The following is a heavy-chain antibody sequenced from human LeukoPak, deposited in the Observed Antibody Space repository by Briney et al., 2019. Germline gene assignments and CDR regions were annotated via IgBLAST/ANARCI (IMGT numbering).Heavy chain of an antibody. V-gene: IGHV1-8*01. J-gene: IGHJ4*02. D-gene: IGHD1-26*01. Sequence: GASVKVSCKASGYTFTSYDINWVRQATGQGLEWMGWMNPNSGNTGYAQKFQGRVTMTRNTSISTAYMELSSLRSDDTAVYYCARARVEWEHTRTSQREDYWGQGTLVTVSS. CDR1: GYTFTSYD. CDR3: ARARVEWEHTRTSQREDY. CDR2: MNPNSGNT.